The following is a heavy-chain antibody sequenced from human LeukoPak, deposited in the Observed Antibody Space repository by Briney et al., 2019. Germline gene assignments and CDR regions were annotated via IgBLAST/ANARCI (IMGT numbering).Heavy chain of an antibody. J-gene: IGHJ6*03. CDR1: GYTFTSYG. V-gene: IGHV1-18*01. CDR3: AREGIVVVPAARGYYYYYMDV. CDR2: ISAYNGNT. Sequence: GASVKVSCEASGYTFTSYGISWVRQAPGQGLEWMGWISAYNGNTNYAQKLQGRVTMTTDTSTSTAYMELRSLRSDDTAVYYCAREGIVVVPAARGYYYYYMDVWGKGTTVTVSS. D-gene: IGHD2-2*01.